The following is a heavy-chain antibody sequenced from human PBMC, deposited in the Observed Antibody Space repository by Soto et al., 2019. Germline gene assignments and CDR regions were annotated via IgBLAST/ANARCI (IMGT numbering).Heavy chain of an antibody. V-gene: IGHV4-59*01. D-gene: IGHD1-26*01. J-gene: IGHJ4*02. CDR3: ARRYGGNFDY. CDR2: IYYSGCT. Sequence: SETLCLTFSVAGGKIGGYDGSWFRQPPGEGLEWIRYIYYSGCTNYNPSLKSRVTISVDTSKNQFSLKLSSVTAADTAVYYCARRYGGNFDYWGQGTLVTVSS. CDR1: GGKIGGYD.